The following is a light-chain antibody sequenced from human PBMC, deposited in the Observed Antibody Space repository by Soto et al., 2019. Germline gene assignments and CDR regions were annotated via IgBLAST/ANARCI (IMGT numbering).Light chain of an antibody. CDR3: QQYGSLSWT. CDR1: QSVSSGY. V-gene: IGKV3-20*01. Sequence: PGERATLSCRASQSVSSGYLAWYQQKPAQAPRLLIYGAFNRAAGIPGRFSGSGSGTDFTLTISRLEPEDFAVYYCQQYGSLSWTFGQGTRWISN. J-gene: IGKJ1*01. CDR2: GAF.